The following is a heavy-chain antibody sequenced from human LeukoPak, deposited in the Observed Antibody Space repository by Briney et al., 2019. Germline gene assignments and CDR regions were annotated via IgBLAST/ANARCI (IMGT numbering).Heavy chain of an antibody. D-gene: IGHD5-18*01. V-gene: IGHV4-59*11. Sequence: SETLSLTCTVSGGSISTHYWSWIRQSPGKGLEWIGYINYSGSTIYNPSLQSRVTISVDTSKNQFSLKLSSVTAAETAVYHCAREGRYRYGYNEYHSYMDIWGKGTTVTVSS. CDR1: GGSISTHY. J-gene: IGHJ6*03. CDR3: AREGRYRYGYNEYHSYMDI. CDR2: INYSGST.